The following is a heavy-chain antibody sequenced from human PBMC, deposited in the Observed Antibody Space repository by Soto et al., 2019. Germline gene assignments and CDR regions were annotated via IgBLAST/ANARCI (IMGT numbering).Heavy chain of an antibody. V-gene: IGHV3-23*01. CDR1: GFTFSSYA. CDR3: ARLDYCSSTSCWAPHYFDY. J-gene: IGHJ4*02. CDR2: ISGSGGST. D-gene: IGHD2-2*01. Sequence: GGSLRLSCAASGFTFSSYAMSWVRQAPGKGLEWVSAISGSGGSTYYADSVKGRFTISRDNSKNTLYLQMNSLRAEDTAVYYCARLDYCSSTSCWAPHYFDYWGQGTLVTVSS.